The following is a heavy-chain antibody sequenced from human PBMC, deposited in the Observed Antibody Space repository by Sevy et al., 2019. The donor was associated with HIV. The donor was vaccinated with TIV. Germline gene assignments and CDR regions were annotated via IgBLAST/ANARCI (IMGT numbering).Heavy chain of an antibody. J-gene: IGHJ4*02. Sequence: GGSLRLSCAASGFTFDDFAMHWVRQVPGKVLEWVSGLNWDSGSVACADSVKGRFTISRDNAKNALFLQMISLRAEDTALYYCAKDIGATGIAVVANWGQGIQVTVSS. CDR3: AKDIGATGIAVVAN. CDR1: GFTFDDFA. V-gene: IGHV3-9*01. CDR2: LNWDSGSV. D-gene: IGHD6-19*01.